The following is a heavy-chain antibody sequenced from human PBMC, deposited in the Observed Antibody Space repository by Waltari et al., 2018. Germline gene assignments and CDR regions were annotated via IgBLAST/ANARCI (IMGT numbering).Heavy chain of an antibody. CDR1: GIILSSYW. CDR2: INSDGSIT. Sequence: EVQLVESGGGLVQPGGSLRLSCAASGIILSSYWMHWVRQAPGKGLVWVSRINSDGSITSYADSVKARFTISRDNAKNTLYLQMNSLRAEDTAVYYCARGVYSGSAYWGQGTLVTVSS. D-gene: IGHD1-26*01. CDR3: ARGVYSGSAY. V-gene: IGHV3-74*01. J-gene: IGHJ4*02.